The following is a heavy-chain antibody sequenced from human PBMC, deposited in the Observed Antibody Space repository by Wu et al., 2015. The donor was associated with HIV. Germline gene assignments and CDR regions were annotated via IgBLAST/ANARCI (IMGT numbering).Heavy chain of an antibody. CDR2: ISVYNGNT. D-gene: IGHD3-3*01. V-gene: IGHV1-18*01. CDR1: GYTFSSYV. CDR3: ARSSITIFGYYGMDI. J-gene: IGHJ6*02. Sequence: QVQLVQSGAEVKKPGASVKVSCKASGYTFSSYVISWVRQAPGQGLEWMGWISVYNGNTNYAQKVQGRVTMTADTSTSTAYMEVRSLRSDDTAVYYCARSSITIFGYYGMDIWGQGTTVTVSS.